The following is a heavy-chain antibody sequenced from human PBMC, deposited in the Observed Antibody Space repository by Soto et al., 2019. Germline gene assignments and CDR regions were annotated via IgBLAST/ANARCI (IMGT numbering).Heavy chain of an antibody. Sequence: ASVKVSCKASGYTFTSYGISWVRKATGQGLERMRCTSAYDGNTTYAQKLQGRVSRTTNRSTSTAHMELKSLNSYYTAVYYGARQATRMGSSSSLGLDIWRQGPMVTV. CDR1: GYTFTSYG. J-gene: IGHJ3*02. D-gene: IGHD6-13*01. CDR3: ARQATRMGSSSSLGLDI. V-gene: IGHV1-18*04. CDR2: TSAYDGNT.